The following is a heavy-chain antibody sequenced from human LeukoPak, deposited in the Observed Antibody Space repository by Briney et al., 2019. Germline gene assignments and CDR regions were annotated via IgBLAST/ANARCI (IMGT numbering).Heavy chain of an antibody. J-gene: IGHJ4*02. CDR2: IKQDGSEK. CDR1: GSTFSSYW. CDR3: ARQVPLSAGIGFDY. V-gene: IGHV3-7*01. D-gene: IGHD1-26*01. Sequence: PGGSLRLSCAASGSTFSSYWMSWVRQAPGKGLEWVANIKQDGSEKYYVDSVKGRFTISRDNAKNSLYLQMNSLRAEDTAVYYCARQVPLSAGIGFDYWGQGTLVTVSS.